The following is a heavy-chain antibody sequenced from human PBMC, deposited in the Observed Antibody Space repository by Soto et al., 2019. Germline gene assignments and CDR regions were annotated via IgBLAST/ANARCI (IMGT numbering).Heavy chain of an antibody. V-gene: IGHV5-51*01. Sequence: RGESLKISCKGSGYSFTSYWIGWVRQMPGKGLEWMGIIYPGDSDTRYSPSFQGQVTISADKSISTAYLQWSSLKASDTAMYYCARPSMVRGVINPDAFDIWGQGTMVTVS. CDR2: IYPGDSDT. D-gene: IGHD3-10*01. CDR3: ARPSMVRGVINPDAFDI. CDR1: GYSFTSYW. J-gene: IGHJ3*02.